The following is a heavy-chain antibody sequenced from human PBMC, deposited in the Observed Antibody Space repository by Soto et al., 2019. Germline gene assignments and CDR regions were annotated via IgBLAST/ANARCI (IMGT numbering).Heavy chain of an antibody. V-gene: IGHV3-23*04. D-gene: IGHD2-15*01. Sequence: EVQLVDSGGGLVQPGESLRLSCAGSGFTFSAYAMSWVRQAPGKGLEWVSSISASAITTYNTDSVRGRFTISRDSSRNTVYLQMNSLRAEDTAVYFCAKPPGFNNVVPAYFDYWGGGTRVTVSS. CDR2: ISASAITT. J-gene: IGHJ4*02. CDR1: GFTFSAYA. CDR3: AKPPGFNNVVPAYFDY.